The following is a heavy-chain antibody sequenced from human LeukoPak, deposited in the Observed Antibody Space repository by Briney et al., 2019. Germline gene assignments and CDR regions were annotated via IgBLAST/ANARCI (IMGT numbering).Heavy chain of an antibody. CDR2: ISSSSSYT. J-gene: IGHJ3*02. D-gene: IGHD4-23*01. CDR3: ARDDYAPPGGGNEVAFDI. V-gene: IGHV3-11*06. Sequence: PGGSLRLSCAASGFTFSDYYMSWIRQAPGKGLEWVSYISSSSSYTNYADSVKGRFTISRDNSKNTLCLQMNSLRAEDTAVYYCARDDYAPPGGGNEVAFDIWGQGTMVTVSS. CDR1: GFTFSDYY.